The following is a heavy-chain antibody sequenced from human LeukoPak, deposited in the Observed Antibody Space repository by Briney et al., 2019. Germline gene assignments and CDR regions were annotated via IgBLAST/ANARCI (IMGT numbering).Heavy chain of an antibody. V-gene: IGHV4-30-4*01. Sequence: SQTLSLTCTVSGGSISSGDYYWSWIRRPPGKGLEWIGYIYYSGSTYYNPSLKSRVTISVDTSKNQFSLKLSSVTAADTAVYYCARGVRFLDFDYWGQGTLVTVSS. CDR2: IYYSGST. CDR3: ARGVRFLDFDY. CDR1: GGSISSGDYY. J-gene: IGHJ4*02. D-gene: IGHD3-3*01.